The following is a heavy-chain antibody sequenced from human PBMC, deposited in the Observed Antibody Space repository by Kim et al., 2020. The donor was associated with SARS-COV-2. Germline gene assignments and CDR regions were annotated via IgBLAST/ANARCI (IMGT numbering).Heavy chain of an antibody. J-gene: IGHJ4*02. V-gene: IGHV4-39*01. CDR1: GGSISSSSYY. D-gene: IGHD5-18*01. Sequence: SETLSLTCTVSGGSISSSSYYWGWTRQPPGKGLEWIGRIYYSGITYYNLSLKSRVTIYVDTSNNQFSLKLSSVTAADTAVYYCARRKRGGYSYGYAIDPLDLDYWGQGTLVTVSS. CDR3: ARRKRGGYSYGYAIDPLDLDY. CDR2: IYYSGIT.